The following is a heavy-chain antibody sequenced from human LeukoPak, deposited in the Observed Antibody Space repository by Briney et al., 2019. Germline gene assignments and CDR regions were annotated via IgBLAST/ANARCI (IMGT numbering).Heavy chain of an antibody. V-gene: IGHV5-51*01. J-gene: IGHJ1*01. CDR2: IYPGDSDT. D-gene: IGHD1-26*01. CDR1: GYSFTNYW. CDR3: AIGNLAWEKVPYGAKYFQH. Sequence: GESLKISCKGSGYSFTNYWIAWVRQMPGKGLEWMGIIYPGDSDTRYSPSFQGQVTISADKSISTAYLQWSSLKASDTAMYYCAIGNLAWEKVPYGAKYFQHWGQGSLVTVSS.